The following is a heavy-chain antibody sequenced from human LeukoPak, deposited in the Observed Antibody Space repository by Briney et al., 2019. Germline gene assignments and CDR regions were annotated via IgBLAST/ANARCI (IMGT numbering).Heavy chain of an antibody. CDR2: IKYDEIEK. CDR1: GFTFSSYW. V-gene: IGHV3-7*03. J-gene: IGHJ4*02. CDR3: ARDTGALVTHFDY. D-gene: IGHD5-18*01. Sequence: GGSLRLSCAASGFTFSSYWMSRVRQAPGKGLEWVANIKYDEIEKYHVDSVKGRFTISRDNTKNSLYLQMNSLRVEDTAVYYCARDTGALVTHFDYWGQGTLVTVSS.